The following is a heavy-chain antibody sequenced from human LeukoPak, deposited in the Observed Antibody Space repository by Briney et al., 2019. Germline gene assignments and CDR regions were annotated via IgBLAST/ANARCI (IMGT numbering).Heavy chain of an antibody. D-gene: IGHD6-13*01. CDR2: ISSSSSTI. J-gene: IGHJ4*02. CDR3: ARGLPRGGYSSSWDYFDY. V-gene: IGHV3-48*04. Sequence: PGGSLRLSCAASGFTFNSYSMNWVRQAPGKGLELVSYISSSSSTIYYADSVKGRFTISRDNAKNSLYLQMNSLRAEDTAVYYCARGLPRGGYSSSWDYFDYWGQGTLVTVSS. CDR1: GFTFNSYS.